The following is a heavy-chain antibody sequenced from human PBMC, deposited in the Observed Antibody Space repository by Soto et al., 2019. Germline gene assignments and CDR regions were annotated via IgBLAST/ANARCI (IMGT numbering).Heavy chain of an antibody. D-gene: IGHD3-22*01. Sequence: SETLSLTCAVYGESFSGYYWSWIRQAPGKGLEWIGEIYHSGSTNYNPSLKSRVTISVVTSKNQFSLRLTSVTAADTAVYYCARAYDSSGYYPPLLDYWGQGTLVTVSS. CDR3: ARAYDSSGYYPPLLDY. J-gene: IGHJ4*02. CDR1: GESFSGYY. V-gene: IGHV4-34*01. CDR2: IYHSGST.